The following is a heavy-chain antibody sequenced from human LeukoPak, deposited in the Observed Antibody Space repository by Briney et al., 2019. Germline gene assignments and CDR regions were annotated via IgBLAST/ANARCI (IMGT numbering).Heavy chain of an antibody. V-gene: IGHV1-2*06. CDR3: ARALPLRLTVRMTPQKGLDY. Sequence: GASVKVSCKASGYTFTGYYMHWVRQAPGQGLEWMGRINPNSGGTNYAQKFQGRVTMTRDTSISTAYMELSRLRSDDTAVYYCARALPLRLTVRMTPQKGLDYWGQGTLVTVSS. CDR2: INPNSGGT. CDR1: GYTFTGYY. D-gene: IGHD6-6*01. J-gene: IGHJ4*02.